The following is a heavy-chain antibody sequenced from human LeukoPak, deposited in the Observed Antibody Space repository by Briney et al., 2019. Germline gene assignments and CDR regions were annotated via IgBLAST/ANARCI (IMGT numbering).Heavy chain of an antibody. Sequence: GGSLRLSCAASGFTFSSYGMHWVRQAPGKGLEWVAVIWYDGSNKYYADSVKGRFTISRDNAKNTLYLQMNSLRAEDTAVYYCAKDSYCYDSSGYYSRGRGPKSCYYYYMDVWGKGTTVTVSS. CDR1: GFTFSSYG. D-gene: IGHD3-22*01. CDR3: AKDSYCYDSSGYYSRGRGPKSCYYYYMDV. J-gene: IGHJ6*03. CDR2: IWYDGSNK. V-gene: IGHV3-33*06.